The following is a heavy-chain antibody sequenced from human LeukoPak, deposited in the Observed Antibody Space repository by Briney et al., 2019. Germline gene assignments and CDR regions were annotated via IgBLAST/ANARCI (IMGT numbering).Heavy chain of an antibody. Sequence: SETLSLTCTVSGGSISSYYWSWIRQPPGQGLEWIGYIYYSGSTNYNPSLKSRVTISVDTSKNQFSLKLSSVTAADTAVYYCARGRANWGQYYFDYWGQGTLVTVSS. CDR2: IYYSGST. CDR1: GGSISSYY. J-gene: IGHJ4*02. D-gene: IGHD7-27*01. CDR3: ARGRANWGQYYFDY. V-gene: IGHV4-59*12.